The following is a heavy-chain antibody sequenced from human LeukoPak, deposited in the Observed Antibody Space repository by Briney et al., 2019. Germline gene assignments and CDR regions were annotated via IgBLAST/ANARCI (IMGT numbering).Heavy chain of an antibody. CDR3: ARGYRQQLPPHAFDI. J-gene: IGHJ3*02. CDR1: GGSFSGYY. V-gene: IGHV4-34*01. Sequence: PSETLSLTCVVYGGSFSGYYWSWIRQPPGKGLEWIGEINHSGSTNYNPSLKSRVTISVDTSKNQFSLKLSSVTAADTAVYYCARGYRQQLPPHAFDIWGQGTMVTVSS. CDR2: INHSGST. D-gene: IGHD6-13*01.